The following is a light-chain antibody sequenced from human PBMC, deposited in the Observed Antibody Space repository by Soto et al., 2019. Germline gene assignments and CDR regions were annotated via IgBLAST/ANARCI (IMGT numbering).Light chain of an antibody. CDR1: QSVSTY. CDR2: DAS. Sequence: EIVLTQSPATLSLSPGERATLSCRASQSVSTYLAWYQQKPGQAPRLLIYDASNRATGIPARFSGSGSGTDFTLTISSLETQAVTVYYYLQRYNWSPPWTFGQGTKVEIK. V-gene: IGKV3-11*01. CDR3: LQRYNWSPPWT. J-gene: IGKJ1*01.